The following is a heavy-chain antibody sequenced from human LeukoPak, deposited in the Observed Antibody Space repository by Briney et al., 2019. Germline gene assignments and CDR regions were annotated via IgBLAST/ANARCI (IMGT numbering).Heavy chain of an antibody. V-gene: IGHV3-74*03. Sequence: GGSLRLSCAGSGFSFTNYLMHWVRQAPGKGLVWVSRINTDGSHSMYADSVKGRFSISRDNTKNKLYLQLNSLRAEDTAVYYCTRDLNGDPYYYLDVWGKGTTVTVSS. CDR1: GFSFTNYL. CDR2: INTDGSHS. J-gene: IGHJ6*03. CDR3: TRDLNGDPYYYLDV. D-gene: IGHD4-17*01.